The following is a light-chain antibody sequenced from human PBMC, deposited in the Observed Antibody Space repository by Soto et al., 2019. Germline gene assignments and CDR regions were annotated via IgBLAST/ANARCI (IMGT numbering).Light chain of an antibody. V-gene: IGLV2-14*01. CDR2: EVS. Sequence: QSALTQPASVSGSPGQSITISCTGTSSDVGGYNYVSWYQQHPGKAPKLMIYEVSNRPSGVSNRFSASKSGNTASLTISGLQAEDEADYYCSSYTSSGFYVFGTGTKVTVL. J-gene: IGLJ1*01. CDR3: SSYTSSGFYV. CDR1: SSDVGGYNY.